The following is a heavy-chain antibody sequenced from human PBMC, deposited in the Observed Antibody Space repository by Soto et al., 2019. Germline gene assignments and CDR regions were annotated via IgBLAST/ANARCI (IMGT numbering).Heavy chain of an antibody. V-gene: IGHV4-30-2*01. D-gene: IGHD4-17*01. Sequence: QLQLQESGSGLVKPSQTLSLTCAVSGGSISSGGYSWSWIRQPPGKGLEWIGYIYHSGSTYYNPSLKSRVTISVNRSKNQFSLKMSSVTAADTAVYYCARQGRLRKAEIDYWGQGTLVTVSS. CDR1: GGSISSGGYS. CDR3: ARQGRLRKAEIDY. J-gene: IGHJ4*02. CDR2: IYHSGST.